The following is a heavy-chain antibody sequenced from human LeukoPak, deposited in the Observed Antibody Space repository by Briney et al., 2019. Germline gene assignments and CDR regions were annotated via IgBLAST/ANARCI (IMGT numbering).Heavy chain of an antibody. Sequence: PGGSLRLSCTASGFTFGDYAMSWFRQAPGKWLEWVGFIRSKAYGGTTEYAASVKGRFTISRDDSKSIAYLQMNSLKTEDTAVYCCRRAVNVIVVVTGVDYWGQGTLVTVSS. V-gene: IGHV3-49*03. CDR1: GFTFGDYA. J-gene: IGHJ4*02. CDR3: RRAVNVIVVVTGVDY. D-gene: IGHD2-21*02. CDR2: IRSKAYGGTT.